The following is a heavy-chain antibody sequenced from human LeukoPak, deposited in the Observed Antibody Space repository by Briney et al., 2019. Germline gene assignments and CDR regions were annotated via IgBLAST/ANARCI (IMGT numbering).Heavy chain of an antibody. V-gene: IGHV4-59*08. CDR3: ARRGYSGYVDY. J-gene: IGHJ4*02. Sequence: SETLSLTCTVSGGSISSYYWSWIRQPPGKGLEWIGYIYYSGSTNYNPSLKSRVTISVDTSKNQFSLKLSSVTAADTAVYYCARRGYSGYVDYWGQGTLDTVSS. CDR2: IYYSGST. D-gene: IGHD5-12*01. CDR1: GGSISSYY.